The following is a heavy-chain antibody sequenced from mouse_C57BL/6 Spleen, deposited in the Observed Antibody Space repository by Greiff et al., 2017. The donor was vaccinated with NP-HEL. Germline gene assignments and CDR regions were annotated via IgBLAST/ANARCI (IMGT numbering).Heavy chain of an antibody. CDR3: ARGTVVEPFDY. CDR1: GYTFTSYW. D-gene: IGHD1-1*01. CDR2: IDPSDSYT. V-gene: IGHV1-69*01. Sequence: VQLQQPGAELVMPGASVKLSCKASGYTFTSYWMHWVKQRPGQGLEWIGEIDPSDSYTNYNQKFKGKSTLTVDKSSSTAYMQLSSLTSEDSAVYYCARGTVVEPFDYWGQGTTLTVSS. J-gene: IGHJ2*01.